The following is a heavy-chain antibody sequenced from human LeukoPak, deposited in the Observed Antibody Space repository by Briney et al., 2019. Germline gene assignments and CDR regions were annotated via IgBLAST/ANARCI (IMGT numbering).Heavy chain of an antibody. CDR3: AKLVTSGATTDY. D-gene: IGHD1-26*01. Sequence: PGGSLRLSCAASGFTFSSFAMSWVRQAPGKGLEWISDIRDIGISTNYADSVKGRFTISRDNSKNTLYLQMNSLRAEDTAVYYCAKLVTSGATTDYWGQGTLVTVSS. V-gene: IGHV3-23*01. J-gene: IGHJ4*02. CDR2: IRDIGIST. CDR1: GFTFSSFA.